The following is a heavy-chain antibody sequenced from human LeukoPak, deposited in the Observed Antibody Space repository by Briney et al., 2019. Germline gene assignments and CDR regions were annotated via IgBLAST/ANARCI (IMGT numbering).Heavy chain of an antibody. CDR1: GLTFSSYA. CDR2: IIGNGGST. D-gene: IGHD3-3*01. J-gene: IGHJ4*02. V-gene: IGHV3-23*01. CDR3: AKGIDFWSGHPGFDY. Sequence: GGSPRLSCAASGLTFSSYAMSWVRQAPGKGLEWVSGIIGNGGSTDYADSVKGRFTISRDNSKNTVFLQMNSLRAEDTAVYYCAKGIDFWSGHPGFDYWGQGTLVTVSS.